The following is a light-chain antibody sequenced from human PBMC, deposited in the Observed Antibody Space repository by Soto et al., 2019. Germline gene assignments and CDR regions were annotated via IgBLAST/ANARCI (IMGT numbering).Light chain of an antibody. Sequence: QSALTQPASVSGSPGQSITISCTGTSSDVGGYNYVSWYQQHPGKAPKLVIYEVSNRPSGVSNRFPGSKSGNTASLTISGLQAEDEADYYCSSYTSSSTLLVFGTGTKLTVL. J-gene: IGLJ1*01. CDR3: SSYTSSSTLLV. CDR1: SSDVGGYNY. CDR2: EVS. V-gene: IGLV2-14*01.